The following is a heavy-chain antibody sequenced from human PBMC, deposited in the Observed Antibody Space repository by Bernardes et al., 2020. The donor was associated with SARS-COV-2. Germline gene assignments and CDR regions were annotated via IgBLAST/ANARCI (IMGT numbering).Heavy chain of an antibody. CDR1: GGSISSYY. CDR3: ARRRGAGYCSGGSCSYYYGMDV. D-gene: IGHD2-15*01. Sequence: SETLSLTCTVSGGSISSYYWSWIRQPPGKGLEWIGYIYYSGSTTYNPSLKSRVTISVDTSKNQFSLKLSSVTAADTAVYYCARRRGAGYCSGGSCSYYYGMDVWGQGTTVTVSS. CDR2: IYYSGST. J-gene: IGHJ6*02. V-gene: IGHV4-59*08.